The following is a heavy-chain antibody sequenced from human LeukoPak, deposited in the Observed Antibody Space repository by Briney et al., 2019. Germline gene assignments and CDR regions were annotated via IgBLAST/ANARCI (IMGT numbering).Heavy chain of an antibody. CDR3: ARVVGAMSFDY. V-gene: IGHV4-61*02. CDR2: IYSSGST. CDR1: GGSISSGSYY. Sequence: TLSLTCTVSGGSISSGSYYWSWTRQPAGKGLEWIGRIYSSGSTNYNPSLKSRGTISVDTSKNHFSLRLSSVTAADTAVYYCARVVGAMSFDYWGQGTLVTVSS. J-gene: IGHJ4*02. D-gene: IGHD1-26*01.